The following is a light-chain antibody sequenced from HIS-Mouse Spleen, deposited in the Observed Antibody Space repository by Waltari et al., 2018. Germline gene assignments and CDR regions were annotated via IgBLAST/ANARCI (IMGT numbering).Light chain of an antibody. V-gene: IGLV3-19*01. CDR3: NSRDSSGNHVV. Sequence: SSELTQDPAVSVALGQTVRIPCQGDSLRSYYGSWYQQKPGQAPVLVIYGKNNRPSGIPDRFSGSSSGNTASLTITGAQAEDEADYYCNSRDSSGNHVVFGGGTKLTVL. CDR2: GKN. CDR1: SLRSYY. J-gene: IGLJ2*01.